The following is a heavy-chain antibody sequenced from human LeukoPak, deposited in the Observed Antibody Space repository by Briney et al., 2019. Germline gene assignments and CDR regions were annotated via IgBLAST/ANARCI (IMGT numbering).Heavy chain of an antibody. CDR2: INHSGST. Sequence: SETQSLTCAVYGGSFSGYYWSWIRQPPGKGLEWIGEINHSGSTNYNPSLKSRVTMSVDTSKNQFSLKLSSVTAADTAVYYCASLLNVAGYSGYDSDYWGQGTLVTVSS. D-gene: IGHD5-12*01. V-gene: IGHV4-34*01. CDR3: ASLLNVAGYSGYDSDY. CDR1: GGSFSGYY. J-gene: IGHJ4*02.